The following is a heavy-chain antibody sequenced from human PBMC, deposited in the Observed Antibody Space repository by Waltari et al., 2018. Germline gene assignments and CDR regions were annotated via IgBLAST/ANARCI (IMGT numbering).Heavy chain of an antibody. V-gene: IGHV4-38-2*02. CDR1: GYSINSNYY. J-gene: IGHJ1*01. CDR2: IYHTGTT. CDR3: ARGSYHGFWRVVVSGAEYFQH. D-gene: IGHD3-3*01. Sequence: QVQLQESGPGLVNPSETLSLTCTVSGYSINSNYYWGWVRQSPGKGLEWIGSIYHTGTTSYNPSLKSRVTLSVDTSKDQFSLKVTSVTAADTAVYYCARGSYHGFWRVVVSGAEYFQHWGQGTLVTVSS.